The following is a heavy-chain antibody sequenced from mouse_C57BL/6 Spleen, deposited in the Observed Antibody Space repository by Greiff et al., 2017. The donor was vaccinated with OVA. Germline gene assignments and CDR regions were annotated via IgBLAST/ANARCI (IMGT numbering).Heavy chain of an antibody. CDR1: GFSLTSYG. D-gene: IGHD1-1*01. V-gene: IGHV2-2*01. J-gene: IGHJ3*01. CDR2: IWSGGST. Sequence: QVHVKQSGPGLVQPSQSLSITCTVSGFSLTSYGVHWVRQSPGKGLEWLGVIWSGGSTDYNADFISRRSISKDKAKSQGFRKRKRQQAEDTAIYYCSRMKGYYYCRGLAYWGQGTLVTVSA. CDR3: SRMKGYYYCRGLAY.